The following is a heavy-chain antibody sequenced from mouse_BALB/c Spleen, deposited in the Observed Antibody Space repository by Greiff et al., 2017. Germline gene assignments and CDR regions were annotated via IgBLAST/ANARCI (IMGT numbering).Heavy chain of an antibody. CDR1: GYAFSSSW. Sequence: QVQLQQSGPELVKPGASVKISCKASGYAFSSSWMNWVKQRPGPGLEWIGRIYPGDGDTNYNGKFKGKATLTADKSSSTAYMQLSSLTSVDSAVYFCATYYGNPAWFAYWGQGTLVTVSA. CDR3: ATYYGNPAWFAY. J-gene: IGHJ3*01. V-gene: IGHV1-82*01. D-gene: IGHD2-10*01. CDR2: IYPGDGDT.